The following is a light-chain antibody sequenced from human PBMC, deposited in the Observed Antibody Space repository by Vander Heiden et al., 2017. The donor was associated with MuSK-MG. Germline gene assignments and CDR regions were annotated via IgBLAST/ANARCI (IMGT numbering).Light chain of an antibody. CDR3: CSYAGSYSRV. CDR1: SSDVGGYNY. CDR2: DVS. J-gene: IGLJ3*02. V-gene: IGLV2-11*01. Sequence: QSALTQTRSVSGSPGQSITITCSGTSSDVGGYNYVSWYQQHPGKARRLMIHDVSKRPSGVPDRFSGSKSGNTASLTVSGLQAGDEAEYYCCSYAGSYSRVFGGGTKVTVV.